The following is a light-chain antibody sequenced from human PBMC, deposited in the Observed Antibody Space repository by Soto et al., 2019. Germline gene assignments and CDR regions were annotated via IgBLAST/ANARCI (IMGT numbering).Light chain of an antibody. Sequence: QSVLTQPPSAAGTPGQRVTMSCSGGSSNIGRNTVSWYQQLPGTAPKVLISGDNQRSSGVPDRFSGSKSGTSASLAISGLQSEDEADYYCAAWDDSLSGPVFGGGTQLTVL. CDR2: GDN. J-gene: IGLJ2*01. CDR1: SSNIGRNT. CDR3: AAWDDSLSGPV. V-gene: IGLV1-44*01.